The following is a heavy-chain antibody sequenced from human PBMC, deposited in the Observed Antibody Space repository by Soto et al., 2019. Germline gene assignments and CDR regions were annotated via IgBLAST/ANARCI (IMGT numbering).Heavy chain of an antibody. V-gene: IGHV1-18*01. CDR3: ARGGVSGSSVRWSDP. J-gene: IGHJ5*02. CDR1: GYTFTNFG. Sequence: ASVKVSCKASGYTFTNFGITWVRQAPGQGLEWMGWISPYNGNTNYARKLQGRVTMTTDTSTSTAYMELRSLRSDDTAVYYCARGGVSGSSVRWSDPWGQGTLVTVSS. D-gene: IGHD1-26*01. CDR2: ISPYNGNT.